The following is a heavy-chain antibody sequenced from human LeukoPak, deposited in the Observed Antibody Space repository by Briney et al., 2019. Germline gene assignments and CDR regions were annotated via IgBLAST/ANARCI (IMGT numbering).Heavy chain of an antibody. CDR2: IYYSGST. CDR1: GGSISSYY. Sequence: SETLSLTCTVSGGSISSYYWSWIRQPPGKGLEWIGYIYYSGSTYYNPSLKSRVTISVDTSKNQFSLKLSSVTAADTAVYYCARENDSSGYYPYWGQGTLVTVSS. CDR3: ARENDSSGYYPY. D-gene: IGHD3-22*01. J-gene: IGHJ4*02. V-gene: IGHV4-30-4*01.